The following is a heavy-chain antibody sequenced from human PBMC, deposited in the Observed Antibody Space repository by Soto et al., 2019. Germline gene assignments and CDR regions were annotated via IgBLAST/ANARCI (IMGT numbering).Heavy chain of an antibody. CDR1: GFTFSSYG. D-gene: IGHD1-1*01. CDR2: ISYDGSNK. J-gene: IGHJ4*02. Sequence: GESLKISCAASGFTFSSYGMHWVRQAPGKGLEWVAVISYDGSNKYYADSVKGRFTISRDNSKSTLYLQMNSLRAEDTAVYYCAKGPGTLDYWGQGTLVPVSS. V-gene: IGHV3-30*18. CDR3: AKGPGTLDY.